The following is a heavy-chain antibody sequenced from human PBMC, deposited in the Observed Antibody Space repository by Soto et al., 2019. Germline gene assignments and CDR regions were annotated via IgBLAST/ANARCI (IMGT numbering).Heavy chain of an antibody. CDR2: IYPGDSDT. D-gene: IGHD3-22*01. Sequence: GESLKISCKGSGYRFTDYWIGWVRQMPGKGLEWMGVIYPGDSDTRYSPSFQGQVTISADRSISTAYLQWNRLKDSDTAMYYCANYWRSGYYYYFDNWGQGTLVTVSS. V-gene: IGHV5-51*01. CDR3: ANYWRSGYYYYFDN. CDR1: GYRFTDYW. J-gene: IGHJ4*02.